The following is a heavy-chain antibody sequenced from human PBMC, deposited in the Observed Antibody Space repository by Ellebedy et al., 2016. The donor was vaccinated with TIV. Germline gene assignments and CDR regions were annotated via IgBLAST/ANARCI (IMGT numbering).Heavy chain of an antibody. D-gene: IGHD3-10*01. CDR2: IYYSGST. CDR1: GGSISSGDYY. J-gene: IGHJ5*02. V-gene: IGHV4-30-4*01. Sequence: MPSETLSLTCTVSGGSISSGDYYWSWIRQPPGKGLEWIGYIYYSGSTYSNPSLKSRVTISVDTSKNQFSLKLSSVTAADTAVYYCARASMGLQRLGKNWFDPWGQGTLVTVSS. CDR3: ARASMGLQRLGKNWFDP.